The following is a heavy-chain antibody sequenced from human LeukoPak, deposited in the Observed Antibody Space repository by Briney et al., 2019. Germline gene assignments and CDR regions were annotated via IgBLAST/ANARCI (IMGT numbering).Heavy chain of an antibody. CDR2: IKQDGSEK. CDR3: AKVHYYDSSGMGGFDH. CDR1: GFSFSSYW. V-gene: IGHV3-7*03. J-gene: IGHJ4*02. Sequence: GGSLRLSCAASGFSFSSYWMSWVRQAPGKGLEWVANIKQDGSEKYYVDSVKGRFTISRDSSKNTLYLQMNSLRADDTAVYYCAKVHYYDSSGMGGFDHWGQGTLVTVSS. D-gene: IGHD3-22*01.